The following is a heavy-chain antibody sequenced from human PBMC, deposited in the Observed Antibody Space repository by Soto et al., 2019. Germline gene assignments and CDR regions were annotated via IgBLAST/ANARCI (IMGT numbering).Heavy chain of an antibody. J-gene: IGHJ4*02. CDR2: ISSSSSYI. V-gene: IGHV3-21*01. CDR3: ARDQFEGPYPILDY. CDR1: GFTFSSYS. D-gene: IGHD3-16*01. Sequence: GGSLRLSCAASGFTFSSYSMNWVRQAPGKGLEWVSSISSSSSYIYYADSVKGRFTISRDNAKNSLYLQMNSLRAEDTAVYYCARDQFEGPYPILDYWARGTLVTVSS.